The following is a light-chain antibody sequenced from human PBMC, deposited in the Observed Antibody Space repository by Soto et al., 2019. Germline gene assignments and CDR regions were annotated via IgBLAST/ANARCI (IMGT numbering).Light chain of an antibody. Sequence: EIVLTQSPATLSLSPGERATLSCGASQSVRTVLAWYQQKPGQAPRLLIYDASTRATGVPGRFSGSGSGTDFTLTISNLESEDFGVYYCQQRTEWPTITFGQGTRLDIK. CDR1: QSVRTV. CDR2: DAS. J-gene: IGKJ5*01. V-gene: IGKV3-11*01. CDR3: QQRTEWPTIT.